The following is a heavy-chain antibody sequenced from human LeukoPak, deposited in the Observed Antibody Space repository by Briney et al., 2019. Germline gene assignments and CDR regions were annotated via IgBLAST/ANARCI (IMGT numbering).Heavy chain of an antibody. J-gene: IGHJ5*02. CDR3: AGHSSSSDGWFDP. CDR2: INPHNGGT. V-gene: IGHV1-2*02. D-gene: IGHD6-6*01. Sequence: ASVKVSCKASGITVTDYFIHWVRQAPGQRLVCMGWINPHNGGTNYAQKFRGRVTMTRDTSINTVYMELTRLTSDDTAIYYCAGHSSSSDGWFDPWGQGTLVTVSS. CDR1: GITVTDYF.